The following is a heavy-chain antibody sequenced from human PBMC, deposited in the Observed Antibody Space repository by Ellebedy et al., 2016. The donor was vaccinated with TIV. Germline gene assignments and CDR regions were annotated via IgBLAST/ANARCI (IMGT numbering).Heavy chain of an antibody. CDR2: ISASGDRT. Sequence: GGSLRLSCVASGFPFSNFAMGWVRQAPGKGLEWVSTISASGDRTHYADSVKGRFTIPRDSSENRMYLQMNSLRPEDTAIYYCARDSYALNTGGPSHWGQGAQVVVSS. J-gene: IGHJ1*01. CDR1: GFPFSNFA. V-gene: IGHV3-23*01. D-gene: IGHD2-8*02. CDR3: ARDSYALNTGGPSH.